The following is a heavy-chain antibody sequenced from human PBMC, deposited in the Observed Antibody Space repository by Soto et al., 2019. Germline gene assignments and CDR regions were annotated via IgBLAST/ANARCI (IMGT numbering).Heavy chain of an antibody. J-gene: IGHJ6*02. CDR1: GGTFSSYA. CDR3: ARVPVVPAANIDTTYYYYGMDV. CDR2: IIPIVGTA. V-gene: IGHV1-69*01. D-gene: IGHD2-2*01. Sequence: QVQLVQSGAEVKKPGSSVKVSCKASGGTFSSYAISWVRQAPGQGLEWMGGIIPIVGTANYAQKFQGRVTITADEFTSTAYMELSSLRSEDTAVYYCARVPVVPAANIDTTYYYYGMDVWGQGTTVTVSS.